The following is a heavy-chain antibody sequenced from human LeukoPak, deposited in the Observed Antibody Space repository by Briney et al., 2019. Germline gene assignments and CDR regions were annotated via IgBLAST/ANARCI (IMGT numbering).Heavy chain of an antibody. J-gene: IGHJ4*02. CDR3: AKGFPKYDILTGYYPDGDYFDY. D-gene: IGHD3-9*01. CDR1: GLTFSSYA. V-gene: IGHV3-23*01. Sequence: GGSLRLFCAASGLTFSSYATSWARHAPGEGRECVTAIRGSGGSTYHALCVKGRFTISRDNSKNTLYLQMNSLRAEDTAVYYCAKGFPKYDILTGYYPDGDYFDYWGQGTLVTVSS. CDR2: IRGSGGST.